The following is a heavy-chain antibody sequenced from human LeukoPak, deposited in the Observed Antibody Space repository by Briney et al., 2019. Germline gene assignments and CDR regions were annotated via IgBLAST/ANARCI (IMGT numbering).Heavy chain of an antibody. CDR1: GYTFSSYV. CDR2: INAYNGNT. J-gene: IGHJ3*02. D-gene: IGHD3-16*02. CDR3: ARRASLEI. V-gene: IGHV1-18*01. Sequence: ASVKVSFKASGYTFSSYVISWVRQAPGQGLEWMGWINAYNGNTKYLQKVQGRVTMTTDTSTSTAYMEVRSLRSDDTAVYYCARRASLEIWGQGTMVTVSS.